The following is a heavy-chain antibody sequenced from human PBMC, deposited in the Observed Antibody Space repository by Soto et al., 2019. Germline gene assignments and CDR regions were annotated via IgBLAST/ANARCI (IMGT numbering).Heavy chain of an antibody. V-gene: IGHV3-21*01. Sequence: GGSLRLSCAASGFTFSSYSMNWVRQAPGKGLEWVSLVSFDSNYIYYADSVKGRFTISRYNTKNSVYLQMNSLRAEDTAVYYSARARGWQLSFDYWGQGALVTVSS. J-gene: IGHJ4*02. CDR2: VSFDSNYI. CDR3: ARARGWQLSFDY. D-gene: IGHD6-13*01. CDR1: GFTFSSYS.